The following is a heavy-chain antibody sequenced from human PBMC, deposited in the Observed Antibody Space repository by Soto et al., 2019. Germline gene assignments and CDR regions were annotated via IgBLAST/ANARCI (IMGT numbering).Heavy chain of an antibody. Sequence: ASVKVSFKASGYTFTSYYMHWVRQAPGQGLEWMGIINPSGGSTSYAQKFQGRVTMTRDTSTSTVYMELSSLRSEDTAVYYCARTHTAYYYGSGGSIDYWGQGTLVTVSS. CDR2: INPSGGST. J-gene: IGHJ4*02. D-gene: IGHD3-10*01. CDR1: GYTFTSYY. CDR3: ARTHTAYYYGSGGSIDY. V-gene: IGHV1-46*01.